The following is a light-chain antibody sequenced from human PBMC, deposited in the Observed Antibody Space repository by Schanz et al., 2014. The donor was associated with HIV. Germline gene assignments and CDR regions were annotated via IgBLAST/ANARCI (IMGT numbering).Light chain of an antibody. J-gene: IGLJ3*02. CDR3: SSYAGSNILWL. Sequence: QLVLTQSPSASASLGASVKLTCTLSSGHSSYAIAWHQQQPEKGPRYLMKVNSDGSHSKGDGIPDRFSGSSSGAERYLTISSLQSEDEADYYCSSYAGSNILWLFGGGTKLTVL. CDR2: VNSDGSH. V-gene: IGLV4-69*01. CDR1: SGHSSYA.